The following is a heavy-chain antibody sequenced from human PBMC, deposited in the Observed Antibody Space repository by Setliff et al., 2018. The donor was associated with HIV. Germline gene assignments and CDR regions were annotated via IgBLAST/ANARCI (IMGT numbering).Heavy chain of an antibody. CDR1: GFTFSSYG. Sequence: GGSLRLSCAASGFTFSSYGMHWVRQAPGKGLEWVAVIWYDGSNKYYADSVKGRFTISRDNSKNTLYLQMNSLRAEDTAVYYCARDDSNYRQHGMDVWGQGTTVTVS. D-gene: IGHD4-4*01. J-gene: IGHJ6*02. V-gene: IGHV3-33*01. CDR3: ARDDSNYRQHGMDV. CDR2: IWYDGSNK.